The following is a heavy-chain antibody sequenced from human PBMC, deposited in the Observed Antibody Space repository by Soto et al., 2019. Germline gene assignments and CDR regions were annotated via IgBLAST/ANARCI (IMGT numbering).Heavy chain of an antibody. D-gene: IGHD3-10*01. CDR2: INHSGST. Sequence: SETLSRTCAVYGGSFSGYYWSWIRQPPGKGLEGIGEINHSGSTNYNPSLKSRVTISVDTSKNQFSLKLSSVTAADTAVYYCARGKGSVVRGVIIRSPPDYWGQGTLVTVSS. V-gene: IGHV4-34*01. CDR3: ARGKGSVVRGVIIRSPPDY. CDR1: GGSFSGYY. J-gene: IGHJ4*02.